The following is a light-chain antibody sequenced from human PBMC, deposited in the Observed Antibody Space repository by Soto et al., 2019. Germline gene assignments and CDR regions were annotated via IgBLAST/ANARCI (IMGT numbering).Light chain of an antibody. CDR3: QQYDKFWR. CDR1: QIISPW. CDR2: KTS. Sequence: DIQMTQSPPTLSASVGDTVTITCRASQIISPWLAWYQQKPGKAPRLLIYKTSRLASGVPVRFSGSEYGTEFPPTIRSLQPDDSATYYCQQYDKFWRFGRGPKVEI. J-gene: IGKJ1*01. V-gene: IGKV1-5*03.